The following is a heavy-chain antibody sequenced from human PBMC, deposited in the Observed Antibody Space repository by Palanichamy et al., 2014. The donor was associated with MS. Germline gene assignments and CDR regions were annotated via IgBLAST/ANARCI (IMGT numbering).Heavy chain of an antibody. Sequence: GAGLLRPSETLSLTCAVYGGSFSAYYWSWIRRPPGKGLEWIGEINHSGSTNYNPSLKSRVTISVDTSKNQFSLKLSSVTAADTAVYYCARFRDQQQGFQYWGQGTLVTVSS. V-gene: IGHV4-34*01. D-gene: IGHD6-13*01. J-gene: IGHJ1*01. CDR3: ARFRDQQQGFQY. CDR2: INHSGST. CDR1: GGSFSAYY.